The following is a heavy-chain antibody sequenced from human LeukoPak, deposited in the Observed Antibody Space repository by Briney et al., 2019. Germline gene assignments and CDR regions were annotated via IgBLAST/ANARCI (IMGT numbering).Heavy chain of an antibody. D-gene: IGHD3-3*01. J-gene: IGHJ3*02. CDR1: GFTFDDYG. Sequence: PGGSLRLSCAASGFTFDDYGMSWVRQAPGKGLEWVSGINWNGGSTGYADSVKGRFTISRDNAKNSLYLQMNSLRAEDTALYHCARGHYDFWSGYPDGAFDIWGQGTMVTVSS. CDR2: INWNGGST. CDR3: ARGHYDFWSGYPDGAFDI. V-gene: IGHV3-20*01.